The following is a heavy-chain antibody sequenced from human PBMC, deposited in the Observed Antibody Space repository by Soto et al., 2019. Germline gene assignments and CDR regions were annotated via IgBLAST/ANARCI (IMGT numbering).Heavy chain of an antibody. CDR1: GFSVSRNY. CDR2: VYSGGAT. V-gene: IGHV3-53*02. D-gene: IGHD3-10*01. CDR3: ARVPGRL. Sequence: QLVETGGGWIQPGTSLTLSCAASGFSVSRNYMTWVRQAPGKGLEWVSFVYSGGATFYADSVKGRFIRSRDDSQNTMDVQMNNLRAEAAAVYYCARVPGRLWGRGTLVTVAS. J-gene: IGHJ4*02.